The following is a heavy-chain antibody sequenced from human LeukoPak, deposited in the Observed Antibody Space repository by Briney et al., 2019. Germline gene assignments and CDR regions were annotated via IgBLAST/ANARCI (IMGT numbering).Heavy chain of an antibody. CDR2: ISAYNGNT. CDR1: GYSFTSYG. Sequence: ASVKVSCKASGYSFTSYGISWVRQAPGQGLEWMGWISAYNGNTNYAQKLQGRVTTTTDTSTSTAYMELRRLRSDGTAVYYCASEETDYWGQGTLVTVSS. V-gene: IGHV1-18*01. CDR3: ASEETDY. J-gene: IGHJ4*02.